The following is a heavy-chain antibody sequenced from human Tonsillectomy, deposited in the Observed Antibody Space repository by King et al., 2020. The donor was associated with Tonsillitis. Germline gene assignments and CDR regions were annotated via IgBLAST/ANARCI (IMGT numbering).Heavy chain of an antibody. CDR2: ISSSSSSSSSSYT. Sequence: QLVQSGGGLVKPGGSLRLSCAASGFTFGDYYMSWIRQAPGKGLEWISYISSSSSSSSSSYTNYAESVKGRFTISRDNAKKSLYLQMNSLRAEDTVVYYCASSQWLPRIDYWGQGTLVTVCS. CDR1: GFTFGDYY. D-gene: IGHD5-12*01. V-gene: IGHV3-11*06. J-gene: IGHJ4*02. CDR3: ASSQWLPRIDY.